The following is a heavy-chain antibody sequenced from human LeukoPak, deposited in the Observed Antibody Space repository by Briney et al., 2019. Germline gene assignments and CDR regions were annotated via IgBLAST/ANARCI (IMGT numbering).Heavy chain of an antibody. D-gene: IGHD4-17*01. CDR1: GYTFTGYF. Sequence: ASVKVSCKASGYTFTGYFMHWVRQAPGQGLEWMGRINSNTGGTTYAQKFQGRVTMTRDTSITTAHMELSRLKSDDTAVYYCARGQPYGDYNWFDLWGQGALDTVSS. J-gene: IGHJ5*02. V-gene: IGHV1-2*06. CDR2: INSNTGGT. CDR3: ARGQPYGDYNWFDL.